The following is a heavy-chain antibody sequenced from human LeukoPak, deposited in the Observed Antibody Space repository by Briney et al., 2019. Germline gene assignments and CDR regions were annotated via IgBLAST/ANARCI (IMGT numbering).Heavy chain of an antibody. CDR3: AREDYDYVWGSYRGFDY. Sequence: SETLSLTCTVSGGSISSYYWSWLRQPPGKGLEWIGYIYYSGSTNYNPSLKSRVAISVDTSKNQFSLKLSSVTAADTAVYYCAREDYDYVWGSYRGFDYWGQGTLVTVSS. CDR2: IYYSGST. J-gene: IGHJ4*02. D-gene: IGHD3-16*02. CDR1: GGSISSYY. V-gene: IGHV4-59*01.